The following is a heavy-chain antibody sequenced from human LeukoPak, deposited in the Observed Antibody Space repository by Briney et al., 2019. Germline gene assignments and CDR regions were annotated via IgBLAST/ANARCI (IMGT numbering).Heavy chain of an antibody. J-gene: IGHJ6*02. CDR2: IYPGDSGT. V-gene: IGHV5-51*01. CDR3: ASSLGYYGMDV. CDR1: GYSFTNYW. Sequence: GESQKISCKGSGYSFTNYWIGWVRQMPGKGLEWMGIIYPGDSGTTYSPSFQGQVTISADKSISTAYLQWSSLKASDSAMYYCASSLGYYGMDVWGQGTTVTVSS.